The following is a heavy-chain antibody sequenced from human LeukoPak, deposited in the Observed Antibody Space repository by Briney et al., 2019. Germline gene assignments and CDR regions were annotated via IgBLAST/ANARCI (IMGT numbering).Heavy chain of an antibody. CDR1: GGSFSGYY. V-gene: IGHV4-34*01. J-gene: IGHJ6*02. Sequence: SETLSLTCAVYGGSFSGYYWSWIRQPPGKGLEWIGEINHSGSTNYNPSLKSRVTISVGTSKNQFSLKLSSVTAADTAVYYCARGMTFYGMDVWGQGTTVTVSS. D-gene: IGHD2-21*02. CDR2: INHSGST. CDR3: ARGMTFYGMDV.